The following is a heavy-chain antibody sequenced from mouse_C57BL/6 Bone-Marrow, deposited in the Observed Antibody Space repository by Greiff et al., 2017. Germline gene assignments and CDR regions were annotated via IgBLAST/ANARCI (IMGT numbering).Heavy chain of an antibody. J-gene: IGHJ3*01. D-gene: IGHD2-4*01. CDR2: ISSGGSYT. CDR3: ARRPDYDRGAY. CDR1: GFTFSSYG. V-gene: IGHV5-6*01. Sequence: EVHLVESGGDLVKPGGSLKLSCAASGFTFSSYGMSWVRQTPDKRLEWVATISSGGSYTYYPDSVKGRFTISRDNAKNTLYLQMSSLKSEDTAMYYCARRPDYDRGAYWGQGTLVTVSA.